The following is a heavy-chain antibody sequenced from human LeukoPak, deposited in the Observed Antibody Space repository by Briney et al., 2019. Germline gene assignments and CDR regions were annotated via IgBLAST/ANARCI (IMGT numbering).Heavy chain of an antibody. Sequence: PSETLSLTCAVSGGSISGSSYFWGRIRQPQGKGLEWIGSIYNSGNTYYNPSLKSRVTISVDTSKNQFSLKLSSVTAADTAVYYCARLKEGIDYWGQGTLVTVSS. CDR2: IYNSGNT. CDR1: GGSISGSSYF. V-gene: IGHV4-39*01. J-gene: IGHJ4*02. D-gene: IGHD3-10*01. CDR3: ARLKEGIDY.